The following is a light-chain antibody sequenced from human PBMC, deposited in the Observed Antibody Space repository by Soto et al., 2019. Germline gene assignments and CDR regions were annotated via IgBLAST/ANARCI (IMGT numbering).Light chain of an antibody. V-gene: IGKV3-20*01. J-gene: IGKJ1*01. CDR2: GAS. CDR1: QSISGTY. Sequence: EIVLTQSPGTLSLSPGERATLSCRASQSISGTYLAWYQQKPGRAPRILIYGASNSATSIPDRFSGSGSGTDFTLTISRLEPEDVAVYYCQHYGISPPWTFGQGTKVEIK. CDR3: QHYGISPPWT.